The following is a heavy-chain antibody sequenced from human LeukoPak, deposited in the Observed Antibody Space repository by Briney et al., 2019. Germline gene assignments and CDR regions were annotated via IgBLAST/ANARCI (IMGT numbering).Heavy chain of an antibody. CDR3: VRGGTYCDSSCKGADY. Sequence: GGSLRLSCAASGFTFNSYSMNWVRQAPGKGLEWVSAIDPSTTRIYYAASVRGRFTISRDNAKNSLDLQMDSLRVEDTAVYYCVRGGTYCDSSCKGADYWGQGTLVAVSS. D-gene: IGHD2/OR15-2a*01. CDR2: IDPSTTRI. CDR1: GFTFNSYS. J-gene: IGHJ4*02. V-gene: IGHV3-21*01.